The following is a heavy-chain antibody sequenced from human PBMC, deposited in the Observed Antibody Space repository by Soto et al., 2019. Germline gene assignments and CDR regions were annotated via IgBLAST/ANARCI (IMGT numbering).Heavy chain of an antibody. Sequence: XVFLRLYCEASGFTFSSLDMHGVRQPTGKGLEWVSTIGTAGDTYYAVSVKGRFTISRDNAKNSLSLQMNSLRAGDTAVYFCARGQEVGAHFFDSWGQGTQVTVSS. V-gene: IGHV3-13*01. D-gene: IGHD2-15*01. CDR3: ARGQEVGAHFFDS. CDR1: GFTFSSLD. CDR2: IGTAGDT. J-gene: IGHJ4*02.